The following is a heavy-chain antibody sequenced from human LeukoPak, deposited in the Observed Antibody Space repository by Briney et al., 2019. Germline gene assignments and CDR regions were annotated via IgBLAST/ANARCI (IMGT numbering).Heavy chain of an antibody. Sequence: PGGSLRLSCAASGFTFSNYWVHWVRQAPGEGLVWVSRINEPGTWPTYEDSVRGRFTISRDNAKNTVSLHMKNLRAEDTAVYYCVRPFSGSREYWGQGTLVTVSS. CDR1: GFTFSNYW. D-gene: IGHD5-24*01. CDR3: VRPFSGSREY. V-gene: IGHV3-74*03. CDR2: INEPGTWP. J-gene: IGHJ4*02.